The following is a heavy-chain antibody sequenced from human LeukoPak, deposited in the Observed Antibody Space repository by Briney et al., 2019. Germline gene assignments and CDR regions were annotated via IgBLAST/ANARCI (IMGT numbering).Heavy chain of an antibody. CDR2: INSDGSST. CDR3: ARAQFNYYDSSGYYYPLDY. J-gene: IGHJ4*02. Sequence: GGSLRLSCAASGFTFSSYWMHWVRQAPGKGLAWVSRINSDGSSTSYADSVKGRFTISRDNAKNTLYLQMNSLRAEDTAVYYCARAQFNYYDSSGYYYPLDYWGQGTLVTVSS. D-gene: IGHD3-22*01. V-gene: IGHV3-74*01. CDR1: GFTFSSYW.